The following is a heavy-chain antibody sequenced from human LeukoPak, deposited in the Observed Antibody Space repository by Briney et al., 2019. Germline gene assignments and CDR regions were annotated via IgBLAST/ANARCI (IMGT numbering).Heavy chain of an antibody. CDR1: GYAFISYM. CDR3: ARLGASSASDY. D-gene: IGHD6-6*01. J-gene: IGHJ4*02. CDR2: VNPGSGST. Sequence: ASMKVSCKASGYAFISYMINWVRQAPGQGLEWLGWVNPGSGSTGYAQKFQGRVTMARDTSVSTAYMELSSLRSEDTAVYYCARLGASSASDYWGQGTLVTVSS. V-gene: IGHV1-8*01.